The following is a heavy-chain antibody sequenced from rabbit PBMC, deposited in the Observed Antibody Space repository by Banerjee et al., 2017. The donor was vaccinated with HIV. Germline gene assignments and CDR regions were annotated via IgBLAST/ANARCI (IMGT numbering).Heavy chain of an antibody. Sequence: QEQLEESGGDLVKPEGSLTLTCTASGFSFSSDYYMCWVRQAPGKGLEWIACIYRGSGGGTDYASWAKGRFTISKTSSTTVTLQMTSLTAADTATYFCARDLAGVIGWNFNLWGQGTLVTVS. CDR1: GFSFSSDYY. V-gene: IGHV1S45*01. D-gene: IGHD4-1*01. CDR3: ARDLAGVIGWNFNL. J-gene: IGHJ4*01. CDR2: IYRGSGGGT.